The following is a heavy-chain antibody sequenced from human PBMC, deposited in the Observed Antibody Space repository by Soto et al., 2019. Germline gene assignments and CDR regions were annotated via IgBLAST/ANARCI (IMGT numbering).Heavy chain of an antibody. CDR2: IKQDGSEK. V-gene: IGHV3-7*05. CDR1: GFTFSSYW. CDR3: ARDIRWLVSSAFDP. D-gene: IGHD6-19*01. Sequence: PGGSLRLSCAASGFTFSSYWMSWVRQAPGKGLEWVANIKQDGSEKYYVDSVKGRFTISRDNAKNSLYLQMNSLRAEDTAVYYCARDIRWLVSSAFDPWRQGTLVTVSS. J-gene: IGHJ5*02.